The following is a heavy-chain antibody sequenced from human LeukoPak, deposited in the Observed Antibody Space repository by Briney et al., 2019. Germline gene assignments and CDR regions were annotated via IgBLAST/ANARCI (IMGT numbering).Heavy chain of an antibody. CDR2: ISGSFIST. V-gene: IGHV3-23*01. D-gene: IGHD1-26*01. J-gene: IGHJ5*02. CDR3: ARGGLLNWFDP. CDR1: GFTFSNYA. Sequence: GGSLRLSCAASGFTFSNYAMSWVRQAPGKGLEWVSAISGSFISTYYADSVKGRFTISRDNSKNTLYLQMNSLRAEDTAVYYCARGGLLNWFDPWGQGTLVTVSS.